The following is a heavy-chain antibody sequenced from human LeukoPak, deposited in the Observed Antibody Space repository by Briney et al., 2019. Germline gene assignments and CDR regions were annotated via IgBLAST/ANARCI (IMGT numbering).Heavy chain of an antibody. CDR3: ARNGYSSSPRDY. CDR1: GCSFTSYL. Sequence: GESLKISCKGFGCSFTSYLSSWVRQMPVKGLEWMRRIDPSDSYTNYSPSFQGHVTISADKSISTAYLQWSSLKASDTAMYYCARNGYSSSPRDYWGQGTLVTVSS. V-gene: IGHV5-10-1*01. CDR2: IDPSDSYT. J-gene: IGHJ4*02. D-gene: IGHD6-6*01.